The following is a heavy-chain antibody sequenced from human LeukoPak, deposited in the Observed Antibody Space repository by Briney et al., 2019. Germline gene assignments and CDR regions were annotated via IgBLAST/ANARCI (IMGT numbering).Heavy chain of an antibody. CDR1: GFTVSSNY. CDR2: IYSGGST. V-gene: IGHV3-66*02. Sequence: GGSLRLSCAASGFTVSSNYMSWVRQAPGKGLEWVSVIYSGGSTYYADSVKGRFTISRDNSKNTLYLQMNSLRAEDTAVYCCARDAPSQYYYYGMDVWGQGTTVTVSS. CDR3: ARDAPSQYYYYGMDV. J-gene: IGHJ6*02.